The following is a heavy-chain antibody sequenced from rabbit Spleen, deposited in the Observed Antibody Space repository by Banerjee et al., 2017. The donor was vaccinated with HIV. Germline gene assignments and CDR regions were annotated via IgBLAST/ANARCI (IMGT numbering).Heavy chain of an antibody. CDR1: GFSFSNKAV. V-gene: IGHV1S45*01. CDR2: INAVTGKA. Sequence: QEQLVEYGGDLVQPEGSLTLTCKASGFSFSNKAVMCWVRQAPGKGLEWIACINAVTGKAVYASWAKGRFTFSKTSSTTVTLQMTSLTAADTATYFCARDLDSVIGWNFGWWGQGTLVTVS. J-gene: IGHJ4*01. CDR3: ARDLDSVIGWNFGW. D-gene: IGHD1-1*01.